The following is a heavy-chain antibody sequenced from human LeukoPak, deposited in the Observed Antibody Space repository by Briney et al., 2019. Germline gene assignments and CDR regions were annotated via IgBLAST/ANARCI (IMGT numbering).Heavy chain of an antibody. J-gene: IGHJ5*02. CDR1: GFTFSSYV. CDR2: ISGDTDNT. V-gene: IGHV3-23*01. CDR3: ARNPTGYPNWFDP. D-gene: IGHD3-9*01. Sequence: GGSLRLSCAASGFTFSSYVMSWVRQVPGKGLEWVSAISGDTDNTYYADSVKGRFTISRDNSTNTLYLQMNSLRVEDTAVYYCARNPTGYPNWFDPWGQGTLVTVSS.